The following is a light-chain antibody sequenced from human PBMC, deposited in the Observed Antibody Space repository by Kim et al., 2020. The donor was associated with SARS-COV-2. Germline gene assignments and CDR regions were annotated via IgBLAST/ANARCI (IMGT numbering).Light chain of an antibody. Sequence: SYELTQPPSVSVSPGQTASITCSGDKLGDKYACWYQQKPGQSPVLVIYQDSKRPSGIPERFSGSNSGNTATLTISGTQAMDEADYYCQAWDSSTPVVFGGGTQLTAL. J-gene: IGLJ2*01. CDR1: KLGDKY. CDR3: QAWDSSTPVV. V-gene: IGLV3-1*01. CDR2: QDS.